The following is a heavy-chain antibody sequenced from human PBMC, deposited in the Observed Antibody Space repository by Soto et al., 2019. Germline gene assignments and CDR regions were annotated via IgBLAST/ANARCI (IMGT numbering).Heavy chain of an antibody. Sequence: PSETLSLTCTVSGDSINSDYWSWIRQPPGKGLEWIGYVYYSGSTNYNPSLKSRVTISVDTSKNQFSLKLRSVTAADTAVYYCAASISIFGVVPFWGQGTLVTVSS. CDR1: GDSINSDY. V-gene: IGHV4-59*01. CDR2: VYYSGST. D-gene: IGHD3-3*01. CDR3: AASISIFGVVPF. J-gene: IGHJ4*02.